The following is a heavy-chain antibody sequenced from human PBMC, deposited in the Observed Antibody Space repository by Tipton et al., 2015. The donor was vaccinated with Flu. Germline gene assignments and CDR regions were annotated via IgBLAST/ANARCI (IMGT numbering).Heavy chain of an antibody. D-gene: IGHD3-3*01. Sequence: SLRLSCAASGFTFSSYEMNWVRQAPGKGLEWVSYISSSASTRYYADSVKGRFTISRDNAKNSLYLQMNSLRAEDTAVYYCARDIKAPPKYDFWSGYYTAYYYYGMDVWGQGTTVTVSS. CDR3: ARDIKAPPKYDFWSGYYTAYYYYGMDV. V-gene: IGHV3-48*03. CDR2: ISSSASTR. CDR1: GFTFSSYE. J-gene: IGHJ6*02.